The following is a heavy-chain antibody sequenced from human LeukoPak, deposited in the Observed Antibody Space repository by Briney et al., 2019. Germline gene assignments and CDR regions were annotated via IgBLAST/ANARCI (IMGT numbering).Heavy chain of an antibody. Sequence: GSLRLSCAASGFTFSSHSMNWVHQAPGKGLEWVSYISSSSSTIYYADSVKGRFTISRDNAKNSLYLQMNSLRAEDTAVYYCARGAYYYEDWGQGTLVTVSS. D-gene: IGHD3-22*01. V-gene: IGHV3-48*01. CDR2: ISSSSSTI. CDR1: GFTFSSHS. J-gene: IGHJ4*02. CDR3: ARGAYYYED.